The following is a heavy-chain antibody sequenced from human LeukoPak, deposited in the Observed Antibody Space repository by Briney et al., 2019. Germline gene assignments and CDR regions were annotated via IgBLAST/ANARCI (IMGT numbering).Heavy chain of an antibody. D-gene: IGHD3-22*01. CDR1: GFTFSSYA. CDR2: ISYDGSNK. V-gene: IGHV3-30-3*01. CDR3: ARDHQNDYDSSGYFDY. Sequence: PGRSLRLSCAASGFTFSSYAMHWVRQAPGKGLEWVAVISYDGSNKYYADSVKGRFTISRDNSKNTPYLQMNSLRAEDTAVYYCARDHQNDYDSSGYFDYWGQGTLVTVSS. J-gene: IGHJ4*02.